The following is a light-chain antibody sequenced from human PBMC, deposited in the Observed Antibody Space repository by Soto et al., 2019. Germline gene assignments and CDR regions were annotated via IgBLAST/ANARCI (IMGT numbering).Light chain of an antibody. J-gene: IGKJ5*01. Sequence: EIVITQSPATLSVSAGERATLSCRARQSVRSNLAWYQQKPGQAPRLLIYDASTRATGIPARFSGSGSGTEFILTISSLXSEDFGVYYCQQYNNWPPITFGQGTRLEIK. V-gene: IGKV3D-15*01. CDR2: DAS. CDR1: QSVRSN. CDR3: QQYNNWPPIT.